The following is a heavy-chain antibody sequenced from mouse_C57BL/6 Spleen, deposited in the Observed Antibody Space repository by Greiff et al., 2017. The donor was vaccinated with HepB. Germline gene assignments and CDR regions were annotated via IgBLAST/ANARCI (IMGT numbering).Heavy chain of an antibody. V-gene: IGHV1-85*01. CDR3: ARGGVVATGGYFDV. D-gene: IGHD1-1*01. J-gene: IGHJ1*03. CDR1: GYTFTSYD. Sequence: VQLQQSGPELVKPGASVKLSCKASGYTFTSYDINWVKQRPGQGLEWIGWIYPRDGSTKYNEKFKGKATLTVDTSSRTADMELHSLPSEDSAVYFWARGGVVATGGYFDVWGTGTTVTVSS. CDR2: IYPRDGST.